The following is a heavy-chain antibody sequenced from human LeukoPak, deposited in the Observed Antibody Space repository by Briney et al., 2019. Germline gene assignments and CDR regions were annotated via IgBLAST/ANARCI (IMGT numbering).Heavy chain of an antibody. J-gene: IGHJ5*02. CDR2: ISYDGSNK. CDR3: AKESGSNWFDP. D-gene: IGHD6-25*01. V-gene: IGHV3-30*18. CDR1: GFTFSSYG. Sequence: GGSLRLSCAASGFTFSSYGMHWVRQAPGKGLEWVAVISYDGSNKYYADSVEGRFTISRDNSKNSLYLQMNSLRAEDTAVYYCAKESGSNWFDPWGQGTLVTASS.